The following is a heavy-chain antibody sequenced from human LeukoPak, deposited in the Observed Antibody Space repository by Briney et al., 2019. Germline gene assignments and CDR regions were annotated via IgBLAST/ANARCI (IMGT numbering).Heavy chain of an antibody. D-gene: IGHD6-13*01. CDR2: INPNSGGT. Sequence: ASVKVSCKASGYTFTGYYMHWVRQAPGQGLEWMGWINPNSGGTNYAQKFQGRVTMTRDTSISTAYMELSRLRSDDTAVYYCARGLRRAAAGTSNWFDPWGQGTLVTVSS. CDR3: ARGLRRAAAGTSNWFDP. CDR1: GYTFTGYY. V-gene: IGHV1-2*02. J-gene: IGHJ5*02.